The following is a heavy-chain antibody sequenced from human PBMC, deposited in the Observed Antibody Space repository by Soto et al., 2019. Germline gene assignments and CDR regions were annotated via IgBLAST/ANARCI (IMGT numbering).Heavy chain of an antibody. D-gene: IGHD6-6*01. Sequence: QVHLQESGPGQVKPSETLSLICTVSGGSVNSDSYYWSWIRQHPGRGLEWIGYIYYTGSTNYNPSLESRVTISVDTSRNQFSLKLSSVTAADTAVYYCAREFSNSPEAFDSWGQGSLVTVSS. J-gene: IGHJ4*02. CDR3: AREFSNSPEAFDS. CDR2: IYYTGST. CDR1: GGSVNSDSYY. V-gene: IGHV4-61*01.